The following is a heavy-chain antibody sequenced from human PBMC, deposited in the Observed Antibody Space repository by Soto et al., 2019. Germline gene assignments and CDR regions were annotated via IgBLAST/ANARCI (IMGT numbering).Heavy chain of an antibody. CDR3: ARGVGYCSSTSCYFKRAYYGMAV. J-gene: IGHJ6*02. CDR1: GGSFSGYY. V-gene: IGHV4-34*01. Sequence: PSETLSLTCAVYGGSFSGYYWSWIRQPPGKGLEWIGEINHSGSTNYNPSLKSRVTISVDTSKNQFSLKLSSVTAADTAVYYCARGVGYCSSTSCYFKRAYYGMAVWGQGTTVTVSS. D-gene: IGHD2-2*01. CDR2: INHSGST.